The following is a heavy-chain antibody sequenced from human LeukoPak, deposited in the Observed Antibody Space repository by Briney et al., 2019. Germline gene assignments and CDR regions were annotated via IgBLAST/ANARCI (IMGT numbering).Heavy chain of an antibody. Sequence: GGSLRLSCAASEFTVNYNYISWVRQAPGKGLEWVAVIWYDGSNKYYADSVKGRFTISRDNSKNTLYLQMNSLRAEDTAVYYCARGSSGWLYYYYGMDVWGQGTTVTVSS. D-gene: IGHD6-19*01. CDR2: IWYDGSNK. J-gene: IGHJ6*02. CDR3: ARGSSGWLYYYYGMDV. V-gene: IGHV3-33*08. CDR1: EFTVNYNY.